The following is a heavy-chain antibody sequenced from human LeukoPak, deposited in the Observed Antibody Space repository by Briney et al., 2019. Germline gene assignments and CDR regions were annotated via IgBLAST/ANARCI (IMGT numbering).Heavy chain of an antibody. D-gene: IGHD5-24*01. Sequence: SETLSLTCTVSGGSISSDTYYWGWIRQPPGKGLEWLGSVYYSGSTYYNPSLKSRVTISVDTSKNQLSLKVTSVTAADTAVYYCARHPRDGATTYFDYWGQGTLVTVSS. CDR1: GGSISSDTYY. J-gene: IGHJ4*02. CDR2: VYYSGST. V-gene: IGHV4-39*01. CDR3: ARHPRDGATTYFDY.